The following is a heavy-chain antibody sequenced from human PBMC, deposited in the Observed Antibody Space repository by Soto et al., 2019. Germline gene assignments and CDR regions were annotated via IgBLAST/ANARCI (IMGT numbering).Heavy chain of an antibody. J-gene: IGHJ4*02. V-gene: IGHV1-46*01. CDR2: INPSGGST. Sequence: ASVKVSCKASGYTFTSYYMHWVRQAPGQGLEWMGIINPSGGSTSYAQKFQGRVTMTRDTSTSTVYMELSSLRSEDTAVYYWARDGGNRLNYYDSSGYKYWGQGTLVTVSS. D-gene: IGHD3-22*01. CDR1: GYTFTSYY. CDR3: ARDGGNRLNYYDSSGYKY.